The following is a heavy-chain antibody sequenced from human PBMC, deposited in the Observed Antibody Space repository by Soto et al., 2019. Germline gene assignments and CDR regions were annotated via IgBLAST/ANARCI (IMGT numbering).Heavy chain of an antibody. V-gene: IGHV1-18*01. J-gene: IGHJ4*02. Sequence: QVQLVQSGAEVKKPGASVKVSCKASGYTFTSYGISWVRQAPGQGLEWMGWISAYNGNTNYAQKLQGRVTMTTDTATSTAYMELRSLRSDDTAVYYCAREGPYCSSTSCFYLDYWGQGTLVTVSS. D-gene: IGHD2-2*01. CDR1: GYTFTSYG. CDR2: ISAYNGNT. CDR3: AREGPYCSSTSCFYLDY.